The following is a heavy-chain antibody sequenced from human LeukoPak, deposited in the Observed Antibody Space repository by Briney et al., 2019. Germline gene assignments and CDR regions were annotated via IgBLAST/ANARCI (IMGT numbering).Heavy chain of an antibody. CDR3: ARLPGIAAAGIDY. V-gene: IGHV4-59*08. Sequence: SETLSLTCTVSGGSISSYYWSWIRQPPGKGLEWIGYSYYSGSTNYNPSLKSRVTISVDTSKNQFSLKLSSVTAADTAVYYCARLPGIAAAGIDYWGQGTLVTVSS. D-gene: IGHD6-13*01. CDR2: SYYSGST. J-gene: IGHJ4*02. CDR1: GGSISSYY.